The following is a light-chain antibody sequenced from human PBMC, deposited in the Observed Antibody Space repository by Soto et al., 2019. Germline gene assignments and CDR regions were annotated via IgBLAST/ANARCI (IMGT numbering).Light chain of an antibody. CDR2: GAS. CDR3: QQYNNWPPLT. V-gene: IGKV3-15*01. J-gene: IGKJ4*01. Sequence: EIVMTQSPATLSVSPGERATLSCRASQSVSSNLAWYQHKPGQAPRLLIDGASTRATGIPARFSGSGSGTEFTLTISSLQSEDFAVYYCQQYNNWPPLTFGGGTKVEIK. CDR1: QSVSSN.